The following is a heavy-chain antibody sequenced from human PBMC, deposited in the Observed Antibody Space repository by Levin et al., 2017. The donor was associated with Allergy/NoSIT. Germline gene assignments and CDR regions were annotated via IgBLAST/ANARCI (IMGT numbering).Heavy chain of an antibody. CDR3: AKRAYTGSYYSAFDN. CDR1: GFTFSSYV. CDR2: ISGSGSST. J-gene: IGHJ3*02. D-gene: IGHD1-26*01. V-gene: IGHV3-23*01. Sequence: GGSLRLSCAASGFTFSSYVMTWVRQAPGKGLEWVSTISGSGSSTYYADSLKGRFTTSRDNSKKTLFLKMNSMRVEDTAMYYCAKRAYTGSYYSAFDNWGRGTMVTVSS.